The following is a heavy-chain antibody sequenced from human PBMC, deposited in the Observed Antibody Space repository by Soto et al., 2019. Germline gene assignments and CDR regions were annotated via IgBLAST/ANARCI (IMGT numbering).Heavy chain of an antibody. CDR3: AGQLMVPLTRWFDP. Sequence: QLQLQESGPGLVKPSETLSLTCTVSGCSISSSSYYWGWIRQPPGKGLEWIGTIYYTRSTYYNPSLKSRVTVTVDTSKNQSSLKLSSVTVADTAVYYGAGQLMVPLTRWFDPWGQGTLVTVSS. CDR1: GCSISSSSYY. CDR2: IYYTRST. V-gene: IGHV4-39*01. D-gene: IGHD3-10*01. J-gene: IGHJ5*02.